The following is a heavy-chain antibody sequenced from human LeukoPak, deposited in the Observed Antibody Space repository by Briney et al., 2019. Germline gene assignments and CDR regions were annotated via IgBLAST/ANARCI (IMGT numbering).Heavy chain of an antibody. J-gene: IGHJ4*02. CDR1: GGSISSNAYY. Sequence: SETLSLTCTVSGGSISSNAYYWSWIRQPPGKGLEWIGSIYYSGSTYYNPSLKSRVTISVDTSKNQFSLKLSSVTAADTAVYYCARREEVVTSFDYWGQGTLVTVSS. CDR3: ARREEVVTSFDY. V-gene: IGHV4-39*01. CDR2: IYYSGST. D-gene: IGHD4-23*01.